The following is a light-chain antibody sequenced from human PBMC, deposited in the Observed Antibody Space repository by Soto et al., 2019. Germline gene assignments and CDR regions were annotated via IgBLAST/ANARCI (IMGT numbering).Light chain of an antibody. CDR2: KAF. J-gene: IGKJ2*01. CDR3: LQVTHSPPLT. Sequence: DVVMTQSPLSLPVTLGQPASISCRSSQSIVYSDGNDYLSWFQQRPGQSPRRLIYKAFNRDSGVPDRFSGSGSCTHFTLNISRVEAQDVCFYYFLQVTHSPPLTFGQGPKLQIK. CDR1: QSIVYSDGNDY. V-gene: IGKV2-30*01.